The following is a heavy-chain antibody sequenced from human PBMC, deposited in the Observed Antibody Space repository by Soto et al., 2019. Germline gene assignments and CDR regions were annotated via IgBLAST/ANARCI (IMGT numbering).Heavy chain of an antibody. V-gene: IGHV4-59*01. CDR3: ARAHREYYYGMDV. J-gene: IGHJ6*02. CDR1: GVSISSYY. Sequence: PWETLSLTCTVSGVSISSYYLSWIRQPPGKGLEWIGYIYYSGSTNYNPSLKSRVTISVDTSKNQFSLKLSSVTAADTAVYYCARAHREYYYGMDVWGQGTTVTVSS. CDR2: IYYSGST.